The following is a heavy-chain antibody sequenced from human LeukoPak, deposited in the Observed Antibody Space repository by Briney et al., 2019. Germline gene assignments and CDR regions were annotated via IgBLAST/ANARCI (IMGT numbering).Heavy chain of an antibody. CDR1: GFTFSSYE. D-gene: IGHD3-9*01. J-gene: IGHJ6*03. CDR2: ISSSGSTI. Sequence: PGGSLRLSCAASGFTFSSYEMNWFRQAPVKGLEWVSYISSSGSTIYYADSVKGRFTISRDNAKNSLYLQMNSLRAEDTAVYYCAREGPYYDILTGSSDYMDVWGKGTTVTVSS. V-gene: IGHV3-48*03. CDR3: AREGPYYDILTGSSDYMDV.